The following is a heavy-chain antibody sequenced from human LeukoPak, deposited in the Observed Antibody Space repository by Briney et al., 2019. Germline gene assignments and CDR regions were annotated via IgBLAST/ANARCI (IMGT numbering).Heavy chain of an antibody. CDR2: LFYSGRT. V-gene: IGHV4-59*07. CDR1: GGSISSYY. D-gene: IGHD6-19*01. CDR3: ARAYSRLAADFDY. J-gene: IGHJ4*02. Sequence: ADTLSLLRTLSGGSISSYYWMWIRPPPGRGLEWMGYLFYSGRTNYNPSLKRRVTISVNTPKKQFPLELSSVPSADTAVYYCARAYSRLAADFDYWGQGTLVTVSS.